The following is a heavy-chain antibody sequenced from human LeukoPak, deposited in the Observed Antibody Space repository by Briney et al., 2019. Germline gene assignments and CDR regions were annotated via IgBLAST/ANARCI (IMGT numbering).Heavy chain of an antibody. J-gene: IGHJ6*03. D-gene: IGHD2-2*01. Sequence: GGSLRLSCAASEFTFSSYAMSWVRQAPGKGLEWVSAISGSGGSTYYADSVKGRFTISRDNSKNTLYLQMNSLRAEDTAVYYCAKDLGDRKIVVVPAAMIYYYYYYYMDVWGKGTTVTVSS. CDR1: EFTFSSYA. CDR3: AKDLGDRKIVVVPAAMIYYYYYYYMDV. CDR2: ISGSGGST. V-gene: IGHV3-23*01.